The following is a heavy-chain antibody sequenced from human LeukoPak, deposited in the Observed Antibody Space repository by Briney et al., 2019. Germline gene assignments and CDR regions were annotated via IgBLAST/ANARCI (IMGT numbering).Heavy chain of an antibody. CDR2: ISYDGSNK. V-gene: IGHV3-30*04. D-gene: IGHD3-9*01. CDR1: GSTFSSYA. J-gene: IGHJ4*02. Sequence: QPGRSLRLSCADSGSTFSSYAMHWVRQAPGKGLEWVAVISYDGSNKYYADSVKGRFSISRDNSKNTLYLQMNSLRAEDTAVYYCARDRNVLRFFDWLLAYWGQGTLVTVSS. CDR3: ARDRNVLRFFDWLLAY.